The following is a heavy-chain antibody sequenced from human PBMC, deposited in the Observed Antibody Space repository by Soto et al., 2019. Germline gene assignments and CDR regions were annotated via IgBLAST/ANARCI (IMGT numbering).Heavy chain of an antibody. Sequence: ASVKVSCKAPRDTFTSYYINWVRQAPGQGLEWMGVINPHGGSTAYAQKFKGRVTLTRDTSASTVYMEVSSLTSEDTAMYYCARSSGGNFGIILEGTNWFAPWGQGTLVTVSS. J-gene: IGHJ5*02. CDR3: ARSSGGNFGIILEGTNWFAP. CDR1: RDTFTSYY. V-gene: IGHV1-46*01. CDR2: INPHGGST. D-gene: IGHD3-16*01.